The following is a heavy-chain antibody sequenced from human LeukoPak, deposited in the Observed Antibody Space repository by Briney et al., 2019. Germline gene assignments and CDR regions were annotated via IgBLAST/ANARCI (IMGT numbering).Heavy chain of an antibody. CDR1: GGSISSSSYY. Sequence: PSETLSLTCTVSGGSISSSSYYWGWIRQPPEKGLEWIGSIYYSGSAYHNPSLKSRVTISVDTSKNQFSLKLTSVTAADTAVYYCARTHLASPDDAFDIWGQGTMVTVSS. J-gene: IGHJ3*02. CDR3: ARTHLASPDDAFDI. CDR2: IYYSGSA. V-gene: IGHV4-39*01. D-gene: IGHD3-16*01.